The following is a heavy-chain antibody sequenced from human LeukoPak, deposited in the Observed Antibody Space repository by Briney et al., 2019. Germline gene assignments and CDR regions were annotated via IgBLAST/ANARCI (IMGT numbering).Heavy chain of an antibody. Sequence: GGSLRLSCAASGFTFSSYAMSWFRQAPGKGLEWVSSISGSGGTTYYADSVRGRFTISRDNSKNTLYLQMNSLRAEDTAVYYCARSAGYSSNWYVYWGQGTLVTVSS. D-gene: IGHD6-13*01. J-gene: IGHJ5*01. V-gene: IGHV3-23*01. CDR1: GFTFSSYA. CDR2: ISGSGGTT. CDR3: ARSAGYSSNWYVY.